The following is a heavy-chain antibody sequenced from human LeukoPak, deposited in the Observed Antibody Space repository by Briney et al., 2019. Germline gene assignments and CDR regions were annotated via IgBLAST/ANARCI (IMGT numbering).Heavy chain of an antibody. Sequence: YWMSWIRQPPGKGLEWIGYIYYSGSTYYNPSLKSRVTISVDTSKNQFSLKLSSVTAADTAVYYCARAPTRHAFDIWGQGTMVTVSS. CDR1: YW. CDR3: ARAPTRHAFDI. CDR2: IYYSGST. J-gene: IGHJ3*02. V-gene: IGHV4-30-4*01.